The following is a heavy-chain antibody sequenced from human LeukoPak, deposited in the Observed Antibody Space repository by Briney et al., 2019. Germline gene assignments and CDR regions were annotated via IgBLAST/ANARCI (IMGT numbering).Heavy chain of an antibody. J-gene: IGHJ4*02. CDR3: ARVRAVAGFDY. Sequence: SQTLSLTCTVSGGSISSGDYYWSWIRQPPGKGLEWIGYIYYSGSTNYNPSLKSRVTISVDTSKNQFSLKLSSVTAADTAVYYCARVRAVAGFDYWGQGTLVTVSS. CDR1: GGSISSGDYY. CDR2: IYYSGST. V-gene: IGHV4-61*08. D-gene: IGHD6-19*01.